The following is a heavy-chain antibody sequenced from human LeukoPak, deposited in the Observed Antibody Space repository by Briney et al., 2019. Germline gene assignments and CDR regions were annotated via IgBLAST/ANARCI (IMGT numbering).Heavy chain of an antibody. CDR3: AKDPAIVPAAILDY. J-gene: IGHJ4*02. V-gene: IGHV3-30*18. CDR1: GFTFSSYG. Sequence: GGSLRLSCAASGFTFSSYGMHWVRQAPGKGLEWVAVISYDGSNKYYADSVKGRFTISRDNSKNTLYLQMNSLRAEDTAVCYCAKDPAIVPAAILDYWGQGTLVTVSS. CDR2: ISYDGSNK. D-gene: IGHD2-2*01.